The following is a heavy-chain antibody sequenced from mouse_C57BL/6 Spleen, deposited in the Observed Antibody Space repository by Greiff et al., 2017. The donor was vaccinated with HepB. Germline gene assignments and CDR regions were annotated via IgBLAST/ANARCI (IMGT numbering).Heavy chain of an antibody. CDR2: ISSGSSTI. D-gene: IGHD1-1*01. CDR3: ARPVTTVVEGDAMDY. V-gene: IGHV5-17*01. CDR1: GFTFSDYG. J-gene: IGHJ4*01. Sequence: EVQRVESGGGLVKPGGSLKLSCAASGFTFSDYGMHWVRQAPEKGLEWVAYISSGSSTIYYADTVKGRFTISRDNAKNTLFLQMTSLRSEDTAMYYCARPVTTVVEGDAMDYWGQGTSVTVSS.